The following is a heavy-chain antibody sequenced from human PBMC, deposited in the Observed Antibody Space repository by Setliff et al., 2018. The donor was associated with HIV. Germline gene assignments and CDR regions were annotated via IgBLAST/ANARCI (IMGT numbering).Heavy chain of an antibody. Sequence: GGTLRLSCAASGFTFSSFSMNWVRQAPGKGLEWVSSIDSSSSYIYYADSVKGRFTISRDNAKNSLYLQMNSLRAEDTAVYYCVRAGGSGGNCYNAFDIWGQGTMVTVSS. CDR1: GFTFSSFS. CDR3: VRAGGSGGNCYNAFDI. CDR2: IDSSSSYI. V-gene: IGHV3-21*01. J-gene: IGHJ3*02. D-gene: IGHD2-15*01.